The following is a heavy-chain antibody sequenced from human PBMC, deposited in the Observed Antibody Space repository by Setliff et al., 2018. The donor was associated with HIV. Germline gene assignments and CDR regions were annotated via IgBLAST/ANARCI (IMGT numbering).Heavy chain of an antibody. CDR2: ISPDIGDT. CDR1: GYTFNDNY. Sequence: ASVKVSCKASGYTFNDNYIHWVRQAPGQGLEWMGRISPDIGDTNYAQMFQGRVTMTRDTSISTAYMELSRLRSDDTAVYYCAREDQTAGGFDPWGQGTLVTVSS. V-gene: IGHV1-2*06. J-gene: IGHJ5*02. CDR3: AREDQTAGGFDP. D-gene: IGHD6-25*01.